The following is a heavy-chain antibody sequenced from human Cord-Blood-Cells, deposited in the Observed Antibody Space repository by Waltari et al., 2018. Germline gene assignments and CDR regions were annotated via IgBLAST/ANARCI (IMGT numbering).Heavy chain of an antibody. J-gene: IGHJ4*02. CDR2: MNPNSGNT. Sequence: QVQLVQSGAEGTKPGVSLQVSCKASGYTFTSYDINWVRQATGQGLEWMGWMNPNSGNTGYAQKFKGRVTMTRNTSISTAYMELSSLGSEDTAVYYCARAAAPYLDDYWGQGTLVTVSS. CDR1: GYTFTSYD. V-gene: IGHV1-8*01. D-gene: IGHD2-2*01. CDR3: ARAAAPYLDDY.